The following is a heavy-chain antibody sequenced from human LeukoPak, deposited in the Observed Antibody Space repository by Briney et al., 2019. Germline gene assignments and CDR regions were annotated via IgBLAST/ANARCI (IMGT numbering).Heavy chain of an antibody. CDR3: AASPIIPHYYYYYMDV. V-gene: IGHV4-59*01. D-gene: IGHD3-3*01. CDR2: IYYSGST. Sequence: PSETLSLTCAVYGGSFSGYYWSWIRQPPGKGLEWIGYIYYSGSTNYNPSLKSRVTISVDTSKNQFSLKLSSVTAADTAVYYCAASPIIPHYYYYYMDVWGKGTAVTVSS. J-gene: IGHJ6*03. CDR1: GGSFSGYY.